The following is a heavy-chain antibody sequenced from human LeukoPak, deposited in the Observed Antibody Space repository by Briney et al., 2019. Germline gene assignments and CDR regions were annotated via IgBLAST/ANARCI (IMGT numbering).Heavy chain of an antibody. CDR1: GFTFSSYS. CDR3: ARGGGYSGYGAYYFDY. J-gene: IGHJ4*02. D-gene: IGHD5-12*01. V-gene: IGHV3-21*01. Sequence: GGSLRLSCAASGFTFSSYSMNWARHAPGKGLEWVSSISSSSSYIYYADSVKGRFTISRDNAKNSLYLQMNSLRAEDTAVYYCARGGGYSGYGAYYFDYWGQGTLVTVSS. CDR2: ISSSSSYI.